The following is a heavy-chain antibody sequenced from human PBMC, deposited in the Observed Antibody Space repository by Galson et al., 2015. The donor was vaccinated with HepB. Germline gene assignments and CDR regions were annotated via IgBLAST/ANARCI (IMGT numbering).Heavy chain of an antibody. CDR2: INYSGTT. V-gene: IGHV4-39*01. CDR1: SGSISSSSYY. J-gene: IGHJ4*02. D-gene: IGHD6-19*01. Sequence: ETLSLTCNVSSGSISSSSYYWGWIRQPPGKGLEWIGSINYSGTTCYNPSLKSRVTISVDTSKNQFSLKLSSVTAADTAVYYCARSRDFSGWSPFYWGQGTLVAVSS. CDR3: ARSRDFSGWSPFY.